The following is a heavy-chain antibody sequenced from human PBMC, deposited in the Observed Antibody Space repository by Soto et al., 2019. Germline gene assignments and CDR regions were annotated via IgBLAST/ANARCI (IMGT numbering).Heavy chain of an antibody. CDR1: GFTFNNAW. V-gene: IGHV3-15*01. J-gene: IGHJ4*02. CDR2: IKSKTDGGTT. D-gene: IGHD7-27*01. CDR3: GNWVEGSNVYFDY. Sequence: PGGSLRLSCAASGFTFNNAWMSWVRQAPGKGLEWIGRIKSKTDGGTTDYAAPVKGRFTISRDNSKNTLYLQMNSLRAEDTAVYYCGNWVEGSNVYFDYWGRGALVTVSS.